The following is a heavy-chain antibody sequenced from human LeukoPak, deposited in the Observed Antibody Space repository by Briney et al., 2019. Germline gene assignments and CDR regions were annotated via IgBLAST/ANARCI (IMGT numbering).Heavy chain of an antibody. J-gene: IGHJ6*03. V-gene: IGHV3-21*04. CDR1: GFIFSSYN. CDR2: ITRTSKYI. Sequence: GGSLRLSCAASGFIFSSYNMHWVRQSPGKGLEWVSSITRTSKYIYYADSVKGRFTISRDNAKNSLFLQMNSLRDEDTALYFCARDVEYSNIYFYYYIDVWGKGTTVTVSS. D-gene: IGHD6-6*01. CDR3: ARDVEYSNIYFYYYIDV.